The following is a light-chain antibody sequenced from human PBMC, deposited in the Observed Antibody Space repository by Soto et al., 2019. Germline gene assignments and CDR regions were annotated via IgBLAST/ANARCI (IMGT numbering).Light chain of an antibody. Sequence: EIVLTQSPATLSLSPGERATLSCRASQSVSSYLAWYQQKPGQAPRLLIYDASNRATGIPAKFSGSVSGTDFTPTISSLEPEDFAVYYCQQRSNWPPMYTFGQGTKLEIK. CDR2: DAS. V-gene: IGKV3-11*01. J-gene: IGKJ2*01. CDR1: QSVSSY. CDR3: QQRSNWPPMYT.